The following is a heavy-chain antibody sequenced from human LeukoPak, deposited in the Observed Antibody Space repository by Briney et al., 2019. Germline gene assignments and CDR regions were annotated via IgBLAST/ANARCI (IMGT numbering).Heavy chain of an antibody. CDR1: GGSISSSSYY. CDR2: IYYSGST. V-gene: IGHV4-39*01. CDR3: ARLPYYDSSGYFPYY. D-gene: IGHD3-22*01. J-gene: IGHJ4*02. Sequence: PSETLSLTCTVSGGSISSSSYYWGWLRQPPGRGLEWIGSIYYSGSTYYNPSLKSRVTISVDTSKNQCSLKLSSVTAADTAVYYCARLPYYDSSGYFPYYWGQGTLVTVSS.